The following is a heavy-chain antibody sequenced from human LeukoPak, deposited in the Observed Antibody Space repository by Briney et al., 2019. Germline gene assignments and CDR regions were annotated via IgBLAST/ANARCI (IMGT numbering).Heavy chain of an antibody. D-gene: IGHD3-22*01. J-gene: IGHJ3*02. Sequence: ASVKVSCKVSGYTLTELSMHWVRQAPGKGLEWMGGFDPEDGETIYAQKFQGRVTMTTDTSTSTAYMELRSLKSDDTAVYYCASLKNYYDSSGYLVTDAFDIWGQGTMVTVSS. CDR1: GYTLTELS. CDR3: ASLKNYYDSSGYLVTDAFDI. CDR2: FDPEDGET. V-gene: IGHV1-24*01.